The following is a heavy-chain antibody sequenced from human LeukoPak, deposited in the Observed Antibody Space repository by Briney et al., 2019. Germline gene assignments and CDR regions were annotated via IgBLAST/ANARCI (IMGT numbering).Heavy chain of an antibody. D-gene: IGHD4-11*01. CDR3: ARDDDDYSNSGPLDY. V-gene: IGHV3-48*01. J-gene: IGHJ4*02. CDR2: ISSGSRTI. CDR1: GFTFSSYS. Sequence: PGRSLRLSCVASGFTFSSYSMNWVRQAPGKGLDWVSYISSGSRTIFYADSVKGRFTISRDNAKNSLYLQMYSLRAEDTAVYFCARDDDDYSNSGPLDYWGQGTLVTVSS.